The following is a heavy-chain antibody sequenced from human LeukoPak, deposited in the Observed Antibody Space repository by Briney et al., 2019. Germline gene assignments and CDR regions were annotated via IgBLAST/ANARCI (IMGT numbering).Heavy chain of an antibody. CDR2: VSYSGNT. Sequence: PETLSLTCTVSGGSISTYYWSWSRHRPGEGLEWIGCVSYSGNTNYNPSLNSRVTISVDTSRNQFSLKLSSVTAADTAVYYCGRDRHYYDSSFDPWGQGTLVSVSS. D-gene: IGHD3-22*01. V-gene: IGHV4-59*12. CDR3: GRDRHYYDSSFDP. J-gene: IGHJ5*02. CDR1: GGSISTYY.